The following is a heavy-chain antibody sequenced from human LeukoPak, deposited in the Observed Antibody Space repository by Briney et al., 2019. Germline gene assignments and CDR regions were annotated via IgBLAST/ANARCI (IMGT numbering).Heavy chain of an antibody. CDR1: GFTFSSYE. CDR2: ISSSSSDI. CDR3: ASDPTPYISGWYRSDY. V-gene: IGHV3-21*01. Sequence: GGSLTLSCAASGFTFSSYEMSWVRQAPGKGLEWVSSISSSSSDISYADSVKGRFTISRDNAKNSLYLQMNSLRTEDTAVYYCASDPTPYISGWYRSDYWGQGTLVTVSS. D-gene: IGHD6-19*01. J-gene: IGHJ4*02.